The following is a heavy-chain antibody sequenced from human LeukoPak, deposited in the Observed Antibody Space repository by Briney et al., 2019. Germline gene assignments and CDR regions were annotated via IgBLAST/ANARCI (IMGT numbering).Heavy chain of an antibody. Sequence: ASVKVSCKASGYTFISYDINWVRQATGQGLEWMGWMNPNSGNTGYAQKFQGRVTMTRNTSISTAYMELSSLRSEDTAVYYCARGSARRTYGGNYLSYWGQGTLVTVSS. CDR3: ARGSARRTYGGNYLSY. V-gene: IGHV1-8*01. D-gene: IGHD4-23*01. J-gene: IGHJ4*02. CDR1: GYTFISYD. CDR2: MNPNSGNT.